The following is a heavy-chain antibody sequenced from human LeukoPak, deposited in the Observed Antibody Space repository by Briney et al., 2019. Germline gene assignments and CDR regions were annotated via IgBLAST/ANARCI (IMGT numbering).Heavy chain of an antibody. Sequence: PSGTLSLTCAVSGGSISSSNWWSWVRQPPGKGLEWIGEINHSGSTNYNPSLKSRVTISVDTSKNQFSLKLSSVTAADTAVYYCARGYYSRSFDYWGQGTLVTVSS. V-gene: IGHV4-4*02. J-gene: IGHJ4*02. CDR1: GGSISSSNW. CDR3: ARGYYSRSFDY. CDR2: INHSGST. D-gene: IGHD2-21*01.